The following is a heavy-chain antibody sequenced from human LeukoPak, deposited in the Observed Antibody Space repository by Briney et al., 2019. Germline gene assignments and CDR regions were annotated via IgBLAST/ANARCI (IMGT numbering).Heavy chain of an antibody. J-gene: IGHJ6*03. CDR1: GFTLNNYE. Sequence: GGSLRLSCAASGFTLNNYEMNWVRQGPGKGLEWVSYINSSESTIYYADSVKGRFTISRDNAKNSLYLHMNSLRAEDTAVYYCARGRGSGTYYTRGYYMDVWGKGTTVTISS. D-gene: IGHD3-10*01. CDR2: INSSESTI. CDR3: ARGRGSGTYYTRGYYMDV. V-gene: IGHV3-48*03.